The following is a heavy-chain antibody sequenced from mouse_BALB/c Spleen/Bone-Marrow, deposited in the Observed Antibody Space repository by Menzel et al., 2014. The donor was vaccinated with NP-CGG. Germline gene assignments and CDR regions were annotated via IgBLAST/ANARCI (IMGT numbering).Heavy chain of an antibody. V-gene: IGHV1S41*01. J-gene: IGHJ3*01. D-gene: IGHD2-4*01. CDR1: GYTFTSYW. Sequence: DLVKPGASVKLSCKASGYTFTSYWINWIKQRPGLGLEWIGRIAPGSGSTYYNEMFKGKATLTVDTSSSTAYIQLSSLSSEDSAVYFCARGDDYDPFAYWGQGTLVTVSA. CDR2: IAPGSGST. CDR3: ARGDDYDPFAY.